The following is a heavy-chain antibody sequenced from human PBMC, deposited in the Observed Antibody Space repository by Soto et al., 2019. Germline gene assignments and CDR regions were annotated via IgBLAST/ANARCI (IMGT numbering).Heavy chain of an antibody. CDR3: ASEDAYGDLNYYYYGMAV. V-gene: IGHV3-48*02. CDR1: GFTFSSYS. CDR2: ISSSSSTI. J-gene: IGHJ6*02. Sequence: EVQLVESGGGLVQPGGSLRLSCAASGFTFSSYSMNWVRQAPGKGLEWVSYISSSSSTIYYADSVKGRFTISRDNAKNSLYLQMNSLGDEDTTVYYCASEDAYGDLNYYYYGMAVWGQGTTVTVSS. D-gene: IGHD4-17*01.